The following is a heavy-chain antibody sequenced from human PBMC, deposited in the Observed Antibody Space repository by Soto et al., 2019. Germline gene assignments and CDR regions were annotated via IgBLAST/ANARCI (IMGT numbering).Heavy chain of an antibody. V-gene: IGHV3-30-3*01. CDR2: ISYDGSNK. J-gene: IGHJ4*02. CDR3: IGNPDY. Sequence: GGSLRLSCAASGFTFSSYAMHWVRQAPGKGLEWVAVISYDGSNKYYADSVKGRFTISRDNSKNTLYLQMNSLRAEDTAVYYCIGNPDYWGQGTLVTVSS. CDR1: GFTFSSYA. D-gene: IGHD1-1*01.